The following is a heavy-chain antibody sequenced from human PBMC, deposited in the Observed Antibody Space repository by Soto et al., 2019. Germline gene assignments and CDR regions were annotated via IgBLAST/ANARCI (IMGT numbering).Heavy chain of an antibody. CDR2: IIPIFGTA. CDR3: ARDKSGAKDIVVVPAATRYYYYGMDV. CDR1: GGTFSSYA. D-gene: IGHD2-2*01. J-gene: IGHJ6*02. V-gene: IGHV1-69*06. Sequence: SVKVSCKASGGTFSSYAISWVRQAPGQGLEWMGGIIPIFGTANYAQKFQGRVTITADKSTSTAYMELSSLRSEDTAVYYCARDKSGAKDIVVVPAATRYYYYGMDVWGQGTTVTVSS.